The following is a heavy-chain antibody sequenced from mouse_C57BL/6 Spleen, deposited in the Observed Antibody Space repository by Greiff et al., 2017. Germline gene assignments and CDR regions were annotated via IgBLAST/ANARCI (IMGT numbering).Heavy chain of an antibody. CDR1: GYTFTDYY. J-gene: IGHJ3*01. V-gene: IGHV1-19*01. CDR3: ATPRQLRQPWFAY. D-gene: IGHD3-2*02. CDR2: INPYNGGT. Sequence: VQLQQSGPVLVKPGASVKMSCKASGYTFTDYYMNWVKQSHGKSLEWIGVINPYNGGTSYNQKFKGKATLTVDKSSSTAYMELNSLTSEDSAVYYVATPRQLRQPWFAYWGQGTLVTVSA.